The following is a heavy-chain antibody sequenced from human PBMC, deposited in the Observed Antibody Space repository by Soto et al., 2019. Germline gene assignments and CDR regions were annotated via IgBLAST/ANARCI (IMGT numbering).Heavy chain of an antibody. CDR1: GYTFTAHY. V-gene: IGHV1-2*02. Sequence: QVQLEQSGADVKQPGASVKVSCKTSGYTFTAHYIHWVRQAPGQGLQWMGWTSPTTGETHSAPMFHVRLTMTRDTSTDTAYLEFSGLTSTDTAIYFCARANRFGEYTGFDYWGAGTLDTVSS. CDR3: ARANRFGEYTGFDY. CDR2: TSPTTGET. J-gene: IGHJ4*02. D-gene: IGHD3-10*01.